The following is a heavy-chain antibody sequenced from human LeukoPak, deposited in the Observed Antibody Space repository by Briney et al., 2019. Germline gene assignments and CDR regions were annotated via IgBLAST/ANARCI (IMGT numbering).Heavy chain of an antibody. CDR1: GGSIGSSSYY. CDR3: ARQTKVQTTFDY. D-gene: IGHD4-17*01. Sequence: SETLSLTCTVSGGSIGSSSYYWGWIRQPPGQGLEWIGSIYYSGSTYYNPSLKSRVTISVDTSKNQFSLKLSSVTAADTAVYYCARQTKVQTTFDYWGQGTLVTVSS. V-gene: IGHV4-39*01. CDR2: IYYSGST. J-gene: IGHJ4*02.